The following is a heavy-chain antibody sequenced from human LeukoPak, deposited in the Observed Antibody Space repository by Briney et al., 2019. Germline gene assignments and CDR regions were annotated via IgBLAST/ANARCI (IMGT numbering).Heavy chain of an antibody. CDR2: MSNDGNNK. Sequence: PGGSLRLSCAASGFTFSSYGMHWVRQAPGKGLEWVAVMSNDGNNKYYADSVKGRFTISRDNSKNTLYLQMNSLRAEDTAVYYCARHHRQWLREGSFDYWGQGTLVTVSS. D-gene: IGHD6-19*01. CDR3: ARHHRQWLREGSFDY. J-gene: IGHJ4*02. V-gene: IGHV3-30*03. CDR1: GFTFSSYG.